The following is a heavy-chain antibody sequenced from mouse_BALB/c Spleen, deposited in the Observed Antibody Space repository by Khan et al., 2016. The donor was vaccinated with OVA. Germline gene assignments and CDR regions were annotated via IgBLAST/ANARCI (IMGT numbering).Heavy chain of an antibody. D-gene: IGHD2-14*01. V-gene: IGHV1-80*01. Sequence: VELVESGAELVRPGSSVKISCKASGYAFSSYWMNWVKQRPGQGLEWIGQIYPGDGETKYNGKFKGKVILTADKSSSTAYMQLSSLTSEDSAVYFCARSGYDYFAYWGQGTLVTVSA. J-gene: IGHJ3*01. CDR1: GYAFSSYW. CDR2: IYPGDGET. CDR3: ARSGYDYFAY.